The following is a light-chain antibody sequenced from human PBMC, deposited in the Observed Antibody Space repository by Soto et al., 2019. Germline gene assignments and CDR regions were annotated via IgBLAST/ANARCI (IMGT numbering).Light chain of an antibody. CDR1: SSDVGGYNF. CDR2: EVS. CDR3: TSYTSSSTYV. V-gene: IGLV2-14*01. Sequence: QSALTQPASVSGSPGQSITISCTGTSSDVGGYNFVSWYQHHPDKVPKLMIFEVSNRPSGVSNRFSGSKSGNTASLTISGLQAEDEADYYCTSYTSSSTYVFGTGTQLTVL. J-gene: IGLJ1*01.